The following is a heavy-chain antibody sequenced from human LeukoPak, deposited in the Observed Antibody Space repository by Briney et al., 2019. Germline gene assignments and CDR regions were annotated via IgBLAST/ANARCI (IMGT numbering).Heavy chain of an antibody. V-gene: IGHV3-30*18. J-gene: IGHJ6*04. CDR2: ISYDGSNK. CDR3: AKQGGSGWNYYYGMDV. D-gene: IGHD6-19*01. CDR1: RFTFSSYG. Sequence: GRSLRLSCAASRFTFSSYGIHWVRQAPGKGLEWVAVISYDGSNKYYADSVKGRFTISRDNSKNTVYLQMNSLRAEDTAVYYCAKQGGSGWNYYYGMDVWGKGTTVTVSS.